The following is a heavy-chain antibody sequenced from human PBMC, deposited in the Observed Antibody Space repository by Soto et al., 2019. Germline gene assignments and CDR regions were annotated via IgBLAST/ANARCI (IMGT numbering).Heavy chain of an antibody. V-gene: IGHV3-11*01. J-gene: IGHJ5*02. CDR1: GFTFSDYY. Sequence: GGSLRLSCAASGFTFSDYYMSWIRQAPGKGLEWVSYISSSGSTIYYADSVKGRFTISRDNAKNSLYLQMNSLRAEDTAVYYCARVATMVRGVISWFDPWGQGTLVTVSS. D-gene: IGHD3-10*01. CDR3: ARVATMVRGVISWFDP. CDR2: ISSSGSTI.